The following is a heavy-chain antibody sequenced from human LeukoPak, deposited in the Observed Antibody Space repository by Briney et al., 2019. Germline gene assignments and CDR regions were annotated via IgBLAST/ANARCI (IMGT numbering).Heavy chain of an antibody. D-gene: IGHD6-13*01. CDR3: ARGPESSSWHRNAFDI. J-gene: IGHJ3*02. CDR2: IYNSGST. Sequence: PSETLSLTCTVSGGSISTYYWSWIRQPPGKGLEWIGYIYNSGSTKYNPSLKSRVTISVDTSRNQFSLKLNSVTAADTAMYYCARGPESSSWHRNAFDIWGQGTMVTVSS. CDR1: GGSISTYY. V-gene: IGHV4-59*08.